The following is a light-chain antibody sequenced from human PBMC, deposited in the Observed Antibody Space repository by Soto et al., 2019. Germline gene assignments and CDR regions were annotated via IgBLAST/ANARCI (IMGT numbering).Light chain of an antibody. Sequence: AIRMTQSPSSFSAYTGDKVTITCRASQPISTYLAWYQQKPGEAPRLLIYAASTLQSGVPSRFSGSGSGTDFTLPISCLQSEDFATYYCQQYYTYPLAFGQGTKVEI. CDR2: AAS. CDR3: QQYYTYPLA. V-gene: IGKV1-8*01. J-gene: IGKJ1*01. CDR1: QPISTY.